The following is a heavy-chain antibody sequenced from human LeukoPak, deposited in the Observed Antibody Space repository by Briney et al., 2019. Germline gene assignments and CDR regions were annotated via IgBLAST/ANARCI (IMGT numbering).Heavy chain of an antibody. D-gene: IGHD2-21*01. CDR2: SNPSGVGT. CDR1: GCIITTYY. J-gene: IGHJ4*02. CDR3: AREEYGGYFDY. V-gene: IGHV1-46*01. Sequence: ASVKVSCKASGCIITTYYMHWVRQAPGQGLEWMGVSNPSGVGTNYAQKFQGRVTMTRDTSTSTVYMELSSLRSEDTAVYYCAREEYGGYFDYWGQGTLVTVSS.